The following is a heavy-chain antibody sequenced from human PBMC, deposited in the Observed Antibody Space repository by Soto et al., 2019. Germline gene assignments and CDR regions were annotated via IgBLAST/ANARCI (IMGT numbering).Heavy chain of an antibody. V-gene: IGHV3-30-3*01. J-gene: IGHJ6*02. D-gene: IGHD3-3*01. Sequence: QVQLVESGGGVVQPGRSLRLSCAASGVTFSSYAMHWVRQAPGKGLEWVAVISYDGSNKYYADSVKGRFTISRDNSKNTLYLQMNSLRAEDTAVYYCARGFGDFWSGYYNRNWDYGMDVWGQGTTVPVSS. CDR3: ARGFGDFWSGYYNRNWDYGMDV. CDR2: ISYDGSNK. CDR1: GVTFSSYA.